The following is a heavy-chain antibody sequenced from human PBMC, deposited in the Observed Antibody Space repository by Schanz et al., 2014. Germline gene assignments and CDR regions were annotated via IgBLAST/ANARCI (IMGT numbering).Heavy chain of an antibody. CDR1: GFSFSSYA. J-gene: IGHJ5*02. D-gene: IGHD1-1*01. CDR3: TRDVRLDRRGNWFDP. V-gene: IGHV3-23*01. CDR2: IGVDGTTT. Sequence: EVQLLESGGGLVEPGGSLRLSCAASGFSFSSYAMGWVRQARGKGLEWVSVIGVDGTTTYYADSVKGRFTISRDNSKNTLYLQMNSLRPEDTAVYYCTRDVRLDRRGNWFDPWGQGTLVTVSS.